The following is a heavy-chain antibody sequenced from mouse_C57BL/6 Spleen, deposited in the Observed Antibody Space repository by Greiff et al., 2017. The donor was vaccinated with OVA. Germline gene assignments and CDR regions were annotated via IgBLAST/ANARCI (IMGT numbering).Heavy chain of an antibody. V-gene: IGHV3-1*01. CDR2: ISYSGST. J-gene: IGHJ3*01. CDR3: ARSYDGYYFWFAY. D-gene: IGHD2-3*01. CDR1: GYSITSGYD. Sequence: EVKLQESGPGMVKPSQSLSLTCTVTGYSITSGYDWHWIRHFPGNKLEWMGYISYSGSTNYNPSLKSRISITHDTSKNHFFLKLNSVTTEDTATYYCARSYDGYYFWFAYWGQGTLVTVSA.